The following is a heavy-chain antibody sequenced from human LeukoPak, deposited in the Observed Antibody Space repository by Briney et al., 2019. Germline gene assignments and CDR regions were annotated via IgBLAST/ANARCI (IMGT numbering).Heavy chain of an antibody. Sequence: ASVKVSCKASGYTFTSYGISWVRQDPGQGLEWMGWISAYNGNTNYAQKLQGRVTMTTDTSTSTAYMELRSLRSDDTAVYYCARDIAVTIPADYWGQGTLVTVSS. CDR1: GYTFTSYG. CDR2: ISAYNGNT. D-gene: IGHD6-19*01. J-gene: IGHJ4*02. CDR3: ARDIAVTIPADY. V-gene: IGHV1-18*01.